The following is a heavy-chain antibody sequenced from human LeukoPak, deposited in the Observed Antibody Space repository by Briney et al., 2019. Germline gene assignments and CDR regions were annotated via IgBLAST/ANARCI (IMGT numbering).Heavy chain of an antibody. CDR2: IIPIFGTA. J-gene: IGHJ4*02. Sequence: SVKVSCKASGGTFTSYAISWVRQAPGQGLEWMGGIIPIFGTANYAQKFQGRVTITADESTSTAYMELSSLRSEDTAVYYCARVPIFSGSYLYYFDYWGQGTLVTVSS. V-gene: IGHV1-69*01. D-gene: IGHD1-26*01. CDR1: GGTFTSYA. CDR3: ARVPIFSGSYLYYFDY.